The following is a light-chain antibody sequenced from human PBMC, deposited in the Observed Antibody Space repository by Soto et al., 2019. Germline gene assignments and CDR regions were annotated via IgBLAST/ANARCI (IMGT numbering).Light chain of an antibody. CDR2: NYV. CDR1: SSNIGAGYG. CDR3: QSYDSNLSGSL. J-gene: IGLJ2*01. V-gene: IGLV1-40*01. Sequence: QSVLTQPPSVSGAPGQRVTISCAGTSSNIGAGYGVHWYQQLPGRAHKLLIHNYVNRPSGVPDRFSGSKSGTSASLAITGLQGEDEGDYYCQSYDSNLSGSLFGGGTKLTVL.